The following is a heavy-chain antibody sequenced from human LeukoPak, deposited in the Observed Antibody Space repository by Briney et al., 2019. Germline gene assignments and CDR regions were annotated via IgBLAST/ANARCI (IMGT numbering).Heavy chain of an antibody. CDR1: GFTFNYYA. V-gene: IGHV3-23*01. Sequence: PGWSLRLSCAAYGFTFNYYAMSWVRQAPGKGLEWVSGISDTEGKTYYTDSVKGRFTISRDNTKNTVYLQMNNLRADDTAVYFCARHDSFIPYWGQGTLVTVSS. J-gene: IGHJ4*02. CDR2: ISDTEGKT. CDR3: ARHDSFIPY. D-gene: IGHD5-18*01.